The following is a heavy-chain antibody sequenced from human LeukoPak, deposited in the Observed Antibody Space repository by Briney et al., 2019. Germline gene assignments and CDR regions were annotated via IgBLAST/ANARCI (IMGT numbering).Heavy chain of an antibody. CDR1: GDSITNSNFY. J-gene: IGHJ4*02. Sequence: PSEPLSLTCTVSGDSITNSNFYWGWIRQSPGKGLEWIGSIFHSGSTNYNPSLKSRVTISVDTSKNQFYLRVRSVTAAETALYYCAGRGIVPGYFDFWGRGTLVTVSS. CDR2: IFHSGST. CDR3: AGRGIVPGYFDF. V-gene: IGHV4-39*01. D-gene: IGHD2-21*01.